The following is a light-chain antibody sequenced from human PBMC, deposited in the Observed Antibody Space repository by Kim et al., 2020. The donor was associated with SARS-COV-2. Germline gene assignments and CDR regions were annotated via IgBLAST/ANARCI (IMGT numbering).Light chain of an antibody. J-gene: IGLJ3*02. CDR1: SLRSYY. Sequence: LGQTVRIKCQGDSLRSYYASWYQQKPGKAPVLVIYEKNNRPSGIPDRFSGSSSGNTASLTITGAQAEDEADYYCNSRESGVNHVVFGGGTKLTVL. V-gene: IGLV3-19*01. CDR3: NSRESGVNHVV. CDR2: EKN.